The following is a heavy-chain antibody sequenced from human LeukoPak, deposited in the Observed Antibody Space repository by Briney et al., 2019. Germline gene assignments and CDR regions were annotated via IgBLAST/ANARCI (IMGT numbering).Heavy chain of an antibody. Sequence: GGSLRLSCAASGFMFHNYAMSWVRQAPGKGLEWISCIRGSDGSAFYADSVKGRFTISRDDSKDTLSLQMNSLRGEDTAVYYCARSRIEVLGTGAFDYWGQGSLVTVSS. V-gene: IGHV3-23*01. CDR2: IRGSDGSA. D-gene: IGHD6-19*01. J-gene: IGHJ4*02. CDR3: ARSRIEVLGTGAFDY. CDR1: GFMFHNYA.